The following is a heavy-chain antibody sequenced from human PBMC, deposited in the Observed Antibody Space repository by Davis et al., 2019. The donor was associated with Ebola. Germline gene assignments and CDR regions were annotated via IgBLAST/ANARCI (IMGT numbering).Heavy chain of an antibody. CDR2: IYHSGST. J-gene: IGHJ4*02. Sequence: MPSETLSLTCTVSGASLTSYYWTWIRQPPGKGLEWIGYIYHSGSTNYSPSLKGRVSISIDTSKNQFSLNVKSVTAADTAVYYCSRGGAPEDWGQETLVTVSS. CDR1: GASLTSYY. V-gene: IGHV4-59*01. D-gene: IGHD1-26*01. CDR3: SRGGAPED.